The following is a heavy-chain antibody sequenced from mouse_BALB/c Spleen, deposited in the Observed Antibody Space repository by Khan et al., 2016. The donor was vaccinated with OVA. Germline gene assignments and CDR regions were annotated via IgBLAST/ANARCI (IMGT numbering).Heavy chain of an antibody. D-gene: IGHD2-1*01. J-gene: IGHJ3*01. Sequence: VQLKESGGGLVKPGGSLKLSCAASGFTFSSYTMSWVRQTPEKRLEWVATISSGGSYTYYPDRVKGRFTISRDNAKNTLYLQMSSLKSEDTAMYYCTRDYYGNFAYWGQGTLVTVSA. CDR1: GFTFSSYT. V-gene: IGHV5-6-4*01. CDR2: ISSGGSYT. CDR3: TRDYYGNFAY.